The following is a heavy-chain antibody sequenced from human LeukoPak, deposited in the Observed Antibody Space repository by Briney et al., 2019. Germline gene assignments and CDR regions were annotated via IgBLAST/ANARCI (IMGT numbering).Heavy chain of an antibody. Sequence: GSLRLSCAASGFTFSSSAMSWVRQPPGKGLEWIGEIYHSGSTNYNPSLKSRVTISVDKSKNQFSLKLSSVTAADTAVYYCARVSITIFGVVTPHFDYWGQGTLVTVSS. CDR1: GFTFSSSA. CDR3: ARVSITIFGVVTPHFDY. D-gene: IGHD3-3*01. CDR2: IYHSGST. J-gene: IGHJ4*02. V-gene: IGHV4-4*02.